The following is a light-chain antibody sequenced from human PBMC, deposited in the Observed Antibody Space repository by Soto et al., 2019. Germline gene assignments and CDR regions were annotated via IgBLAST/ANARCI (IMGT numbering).Light chain of an antibody. V-gene: IGKV3-15*01. J-gene: IGKJ1*01. CDR1: QSVSSN. CDR3: QQYNNWPTWT. CDR2: GAS. Sequence: EIVFARSPRTLCFPPGERATLSWRASQSVSSNLAWYQQKPGQAPRLLIYGASTRATGIPARFSGSGSGTEFTLTISSLQSEDFAVYYCQQYNNWPTWTFGQGTKVDIK.